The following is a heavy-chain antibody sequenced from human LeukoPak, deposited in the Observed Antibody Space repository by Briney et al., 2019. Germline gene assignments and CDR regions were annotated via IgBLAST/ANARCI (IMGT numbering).Heavy chain of an antibody. Sequence: GGSLRLSCAASGFTFSSYAMSWVRQAPGKGLEWVSAISGSGGSTYYADSVKGRFTISRDNSKNTLYLQMNSLRAEDTAVYYCARDPNWDSSSPHVDYWGQGTLVTVSS. D-gene: IGHD6-6*01. V-gene: IGHV3-23*01. J-gene: IGHJ4*02. CDR3: ARDPNWDSSSPHVDY. CDR2: ISGSGGST. CDR1: GFTFSSYA.